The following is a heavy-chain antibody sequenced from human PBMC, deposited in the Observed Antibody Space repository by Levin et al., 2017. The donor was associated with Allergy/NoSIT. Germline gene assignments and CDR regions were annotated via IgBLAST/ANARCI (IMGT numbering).Heavy chain of an antibody. CDR2: IDWDGNK. J-gene: IGHJ4*02. CDR1: GFSLGSPGMC. CDR3: ARVHSRAVTGFFDS. D-gene: IGHD2/OR15-2a*01. V-gene: IGHV2-70*01. Sequence: SGPTLVKPTQTLTLTCTFSGFSLGSPGMCVSWIRQPPGRALEWLALIDWDGNKHYSISLKTRLTISEDTSKNQVVLTMTNMNPVDTGTYYCARVHSRAVTGFFDSWGQGTPVTVSS.